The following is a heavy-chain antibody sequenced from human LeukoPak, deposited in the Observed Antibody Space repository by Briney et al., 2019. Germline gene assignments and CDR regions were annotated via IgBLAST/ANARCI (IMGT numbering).Heavy chain of an antibody. D-gene: IGHD3-9*01. J-gene: IGHJ6*03. V-gene: IGHV1-18*01. CDR2: ISGHSTNR. Sequence: ASVKVSCKASGYTFTSYAISWVGQAPGQGPEWMGWISGHSTNRKIAQKFQGRVTMTTDTSTSTATMELRSLRSDDTAVYYCARSYDIFHFYMDVWGEGTTVTVSS. CDR3: ARSYDIFHFYMDV. CDR1: GYTFTSYA.